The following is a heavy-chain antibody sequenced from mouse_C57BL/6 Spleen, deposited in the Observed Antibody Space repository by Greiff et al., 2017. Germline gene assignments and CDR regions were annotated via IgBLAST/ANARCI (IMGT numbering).Heavy chain of an antibody. CDR3: ARSYITTVVARRYFDY. D-gene: IGHD1-1*01. CDR1: GYSFTDYN. CDR2: INPNYGTT. V-gene: IGHV1-39*01. Sequence: EVQLQESGPELVKPGASVKISCKASGYSFTDYNMNWVKQSNGKSLEWIGVINPNYGTTSYNQKFKGKATLTVDQSSSTAYMQLNSLTSEDSAVYYCARSYITTVVARRYFDYWGQGTTLTVSS. J-gene: IGHJ2*01.